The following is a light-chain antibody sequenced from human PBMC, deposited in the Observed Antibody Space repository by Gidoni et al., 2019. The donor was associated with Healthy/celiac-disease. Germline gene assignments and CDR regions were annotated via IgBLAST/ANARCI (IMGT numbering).Light chain of an antibody. CDR3: QQYGSSPLT. CDR2: GAS. CDR1: QSVSSSY. V-gene: IGKV3-20*01. J-gene: IGKJ4*01. Sequence: IVLTQSPGTLSLSPGERATLSCRASQSVSSSYLAWYQQKPGQAPRLRIYGASSRATGIPDRFSGSGSGTDFTLTISRLETEDFAVYYCQQYGSSPLTFGGGTKVEIK.